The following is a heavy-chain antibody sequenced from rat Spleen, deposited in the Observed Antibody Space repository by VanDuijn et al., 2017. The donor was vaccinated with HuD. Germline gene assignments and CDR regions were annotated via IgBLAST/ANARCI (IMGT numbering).Heavy chain of an antibody. CDR1: GFTFNNYG. J-gene: IGHJ4*01. CDR2: ISYDGITT. D-gene: IGHD1-2*01. V-gene: IGHV5-29*01. Sequence: EVQLVESGGGLVQPGRSLKLSCAASGFTFNNYGMAWVRQAPTKGLEWVAAISYDGITTYYRDSVRGRFTIASDNAKTTLYLQMDSLRSEDTATYYCARGGSSWVMDAWGQGASVTVSS. CDR3: ARGGSSWVMDA.